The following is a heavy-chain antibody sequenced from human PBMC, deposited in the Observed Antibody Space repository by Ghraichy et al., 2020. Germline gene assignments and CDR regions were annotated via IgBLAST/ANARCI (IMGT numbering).Heavy chain of an antibody. CDR3: AREKPLHGIFGVVISNWFDP. CDR2: TYYSGST. D-gene: IGHD3-3*01. V-gene: IGHV4-59*01. CDR1: GGSISSYY. J-gene: IGHJ5*02. Sequence: SQTLSLTCTVSGGSISSYYWSWIRQPPGKGLEWIGYTYYSGSTNYNPSLKSRVTISVDTSKNQFSLKLSSVTAADTAVYYCAREKPLHGIFGVVISNWFDPCVQGTLVTVSS.